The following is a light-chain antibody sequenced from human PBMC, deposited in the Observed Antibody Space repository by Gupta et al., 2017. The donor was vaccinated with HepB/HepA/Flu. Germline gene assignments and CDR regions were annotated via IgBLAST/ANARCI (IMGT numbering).Light chain of an antibody. J-gene: IGLJ2*01. Sequence: QLVLTQSPSASASLGASVKHTCTLSSGHTTYAIAWHQQQPEKGPRYVMKLNRDGSHSKGDGIPDRFSGSGSGADRYLTISSLQAEDEADYYCQTWSTGIRVFGGGTKLTGL. V-gene: IGLV4-69*01. CDR1: SGHTTYA. CDR2: LNRDGSH. CDR3: QTWSTGIRV.